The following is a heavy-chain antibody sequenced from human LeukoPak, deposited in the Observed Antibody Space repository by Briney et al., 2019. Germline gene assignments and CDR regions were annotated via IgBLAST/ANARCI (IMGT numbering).Heavy chain of an antibody. D-gene: IGHD1-1*01. V-gene: IGHV3-49*03. CDR3: TRDRGAYNLYDY. Sequence: GGSLRLSCAASGFSFSSYGMHWIRQAPGKGLEWVGFIRSKAYGETADYAASVKGRFTISRDDSKAIAYLQMNSLKTEDTAVYHCTRDRGAYNLYDYWGQGTLVTVSS. J-gene: IGHJ4*02. CDR2: IRSKAYGETA. CDR1: GFSFSSYG.